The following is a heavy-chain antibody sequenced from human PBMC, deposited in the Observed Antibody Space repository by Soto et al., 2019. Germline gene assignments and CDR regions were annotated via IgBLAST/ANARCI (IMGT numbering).Heavy chain of an antibody. Sequence: GASLKVSCKASGYLFTSYAIHWVRQAPGQRLEWMGWINDGNGNTKYSQKFQGRVTITRDTSASTGYMELSSLRSEDTAVYYCARGLHTYYYYYMDVWGKGTTVTVSS. D-gene: IGHD3-16*01. CDR1: GYLFTSYA. J-gene: IGHJ6*03. CDR3: ARGLHTYYYYYMDV. V-gene: IGHV1-3*01. CDR2: INDGNGNT.